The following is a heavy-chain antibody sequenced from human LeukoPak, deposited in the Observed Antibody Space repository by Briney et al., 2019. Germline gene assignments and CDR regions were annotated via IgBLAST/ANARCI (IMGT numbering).Heavy chain of an antibody. CDR3: ARVTGDPRRIFDY. D-gene: IGHD7-27*01. CDR1: GYTFTSYA. V-gene: IGHV1-3*01. Sequence: ASVKVSCKASGYTFTSYAMHWVRQAPGQRLEWMGWINAGNGNTKYSQKFQGRVTITRDTFASTAYMELSSLRSEDTAVYYCARVTGDPRRIFDYWGQGTLVSVSS. J-gene: IGHJ4*02. CDR2: INAGNGNT.